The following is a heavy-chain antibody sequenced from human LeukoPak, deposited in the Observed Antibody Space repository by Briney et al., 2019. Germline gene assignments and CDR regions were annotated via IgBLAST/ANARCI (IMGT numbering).Heavy chain of an antibody. V-gene: IGHV4-34*01. J-gene: IGHJ3*02. CDR2: INHGGST. Sequence: SETLSLTCAVYGGSFSGYYWSWIRQPPGKGLEWIGEINHGGSTNYNPSLKSRVTISVDTSKNQFSLKLSSVTAADTAVYYCARSFYYYDSSGPGPGAFDIWGQGTMVTVSS. CDR3: ARSFYYYDSSGPGPGAFDI. CDR1: GGSFSGYY. D-gene: IGHD3-22*01.